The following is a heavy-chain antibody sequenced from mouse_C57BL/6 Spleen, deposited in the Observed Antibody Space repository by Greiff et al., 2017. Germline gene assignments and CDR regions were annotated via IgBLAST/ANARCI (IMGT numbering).Heavy chain of an antibody. CDR1: GFTFSDYG. CDR3: ARRTGNYAMDY. D-gene: IGHD4-1*01. J-gene: IGHJ4*01. CDR2: ISSGSSTI. V-gene: IGHV5-17*01. Sequence: EVQGVESGGGLVKPGGSLKLSCAASGFTFSDYGMHWVRQAPEEGLEWVAYISSGSSTIYYADTVKGRFTISRDNAKNTLFLQMTSLRSEDTAMYYCARRTGNYAMDYWGQGPSVTVSS.